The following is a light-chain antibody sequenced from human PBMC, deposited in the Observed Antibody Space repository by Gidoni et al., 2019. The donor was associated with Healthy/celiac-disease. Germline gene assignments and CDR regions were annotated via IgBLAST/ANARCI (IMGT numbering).Light chain of an antibody. CDR1: QSISSF. Sequence: DIKMTQSPSSLSASVGDRVTITCRASQSISSFLNWYQQKQGKAPKLLIYAASSLQSGVPSRFSGSGSGTDFTLTISSLQPEDFATYYCQQSYSTPPRFGGGTKVEIK. J-gene: IGKJ4*02. CDR2: AAS. V-gene: IGKV1-39*01. CDR3: QQSYSTPPR.